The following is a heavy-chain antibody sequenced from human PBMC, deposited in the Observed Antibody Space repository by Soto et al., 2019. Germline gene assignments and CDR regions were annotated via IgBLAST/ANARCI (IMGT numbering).Heavy chain of an antibody. J-gene: IGHJ4*02. CDR3: ARVRITTVAGLAY. CDR1: GFTITNYW. CDR2: ISSDGNIA. Sequence: GGTLRLSCAASGFTITNYWMHWVRQAPGKGLEWVSRISSDGNIAAYTDSVKGRFTTSRDNAKKMLYLQMNSLRVEDTAVYYCARVRITTVAGLAYWGQGTLDTVSS. D-gene: IGHD1-1*01. V-gene: IGHV3-74*01.